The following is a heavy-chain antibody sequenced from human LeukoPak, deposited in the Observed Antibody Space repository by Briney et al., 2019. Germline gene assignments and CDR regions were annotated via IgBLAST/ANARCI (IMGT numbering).Heavy chain of an antibody. J-gene: IGHJ4*02. CDR1: GFTFSNFG. Sequence: GGSLRLSCIASGFTFSNFGMHWVRQAPGKGLEWVAFIRYDGSIKYYADSVKGRFTISRDKSKNTVFMLMNSLRPEDTAVYYCAKEQSRWFGKLAFDSWGQGTLVTVSS. V-gene: IGHV3-30*02. CDR2: IRYDGSIK. CDR3: AKEQSRWFGKLAFDS. D-gene: IGHD3-10*01.